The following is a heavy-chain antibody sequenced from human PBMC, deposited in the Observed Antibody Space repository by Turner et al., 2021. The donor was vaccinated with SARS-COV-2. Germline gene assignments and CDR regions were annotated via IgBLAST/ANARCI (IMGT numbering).Heavy chain of an antibody. J-gene: IGHJ6*02. CDR2: ISYDGSNK. CDR3: AKEQEYCGGDCCYDDYYYYYAMDV. CDR1: GFTFSSYG. D-gene: IGHD2-21*01. V-gene: IGHV3-30*18. Sequence: GRSLRLSCAASGFTFSSYGMHWVRQAPGKGLEWVAVISYDGSNKYYADSVKGRFTIYRDNSKNTLYLQMDNQRAEDTAVYYCAKEQEYCGGDCCYDDYYYYYAMDVWGQGTTVTVSS.